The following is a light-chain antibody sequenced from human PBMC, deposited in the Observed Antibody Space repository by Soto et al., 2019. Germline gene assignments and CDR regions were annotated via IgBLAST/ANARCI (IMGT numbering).Light chain of an antibody. V-gene: IGKV4-1*01. CDR3: QQYYSTLYT. CDR2: WAS. CDR1: QSVLYSSNNKNY. J-gene: IGKJ2*01. Sequence: DIVMTQSPDSLAVSLGERATINCKSSQSVLYSSNNKNYLAWYQQKPGQPPKLLIYWASTRESGVPDRFSGSGSWTDFTLTISSLQAEDVAVYYCQQYYSTLYTFGQGTKLEIK.